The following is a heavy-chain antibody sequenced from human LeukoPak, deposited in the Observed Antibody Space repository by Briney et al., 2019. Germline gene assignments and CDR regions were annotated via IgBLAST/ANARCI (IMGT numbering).Heavy chain of an antibody. CDR1: GGSISSYY. J-gene: IGHJ6*03. V-gene: IGHV4-34*01. CDR2: INDSGRI. CDR3: ARGLREFGYYYYHMDV. D-gene: IGHD3-10*01. Sequence: PSETLSLTCTVSGGSISSYYWSWIRQPPGKGLEWIGEINDSGRINYNPSLKSRVTISLGTSKNQFSLKLRSVTAADTAVYYCARGLREFGYYYYHMDVWDIGTTVTVSS.